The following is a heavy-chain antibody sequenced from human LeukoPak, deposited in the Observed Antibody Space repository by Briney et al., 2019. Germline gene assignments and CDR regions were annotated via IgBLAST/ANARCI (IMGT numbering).Heavy chain of an antibody. V-gene: IGHV3-11*06. D-gene: IGHD4-11*01. J-gene: IGHJ4*02. CDR3: TRDHNYAFDN. CDR2: IGIDGGNT. CDR1: GFPFSEYS. Sequence: PGGSLRLSCAASGFPFSEYSMNWVRQAPGKGLEWISYIGIDGGNTKYADSVKGRSTVSGDKARNSLYLQMNGLRVEDTAVYYCTRDHNYAFDNWGQGTLVTVSS.